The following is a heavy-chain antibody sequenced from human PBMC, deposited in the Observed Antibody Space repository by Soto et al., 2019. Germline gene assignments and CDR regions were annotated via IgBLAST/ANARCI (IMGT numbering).Heavy chain of an antibody. D-gene: IGHD6-19*01. CDR1: GGSISSSSYY. J-gene: IGHJ6*03. V-gene: IGHV4-39*01. CDR2: IYYSGST. Sequence: SETLSLTCTVSGGSISSSSYYWGWIRQPPGKGLEWIGSIYYSGSTYYNPSLKSRVTISVDTSKNQFSLKLSSVTAADTAVYYCARHVAVAGRSLFDYYYYMDVWGKGTTVTVSS. CDR3: ARHVAVAGRSLFDYYYYMDV.